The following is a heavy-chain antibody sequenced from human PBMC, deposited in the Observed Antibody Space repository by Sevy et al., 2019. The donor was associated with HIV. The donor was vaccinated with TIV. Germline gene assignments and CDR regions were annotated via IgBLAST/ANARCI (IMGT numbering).Heavy chain of an antibody. CDR2: VDNDGSGT. D-gene: IGHD2-8*01. J-gene: IGHJ4*02. V-gene: IGHV3-74*01. Sequence: GGSLRLSCAASGFTFTNYWMHWVRQAPGKGLVWVSRVDNDGSGTNYADAVKGGFTISRDNAKNTVYLQMNSLRAEDTAVYYCTRDMYGIDYWGQGTLVTVSS. CDR3: TRDMYGIDY. CDR1: GFTFTNYW.